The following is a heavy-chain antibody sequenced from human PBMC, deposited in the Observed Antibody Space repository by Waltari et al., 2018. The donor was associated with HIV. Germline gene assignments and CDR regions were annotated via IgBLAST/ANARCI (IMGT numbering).Heavy chain of an antibody. J-gene: IGHJ5*02. Sequence: ESGGGLVQPGGSLRLSCAASGFTFSSYWMHWVRQAPGKGLVWVSSITSDGSSTSYADSVKGRFTTSRDNAKNTLFLQMNSLRAEDTAVYYCARESEGYYASGTGNWFDPWGQGTLVTVSS. D-gene: IGHD3-10*01. CDR2: ITSDGSST. V-gene: IGHV3-74*01. CDR1: GFTFSSYW. CDR3: ARESEGYYASGTGNWFDP.